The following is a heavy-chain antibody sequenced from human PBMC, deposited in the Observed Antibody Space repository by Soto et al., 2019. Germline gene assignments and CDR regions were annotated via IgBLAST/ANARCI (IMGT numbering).Heavy chain of an antibody. CDR1: GGTFSSYA. D-gene: IGHD2-15*01. CDR2: IIPIFGTA. V-gene: IGHV1-69*13. J-gene: IGHJ6*02. CDR3: ARLSGGSYNTYYFYYGMDV. Sequence: SVKVSCKASGGTFSSYAISWVRQAPGQGLEWMGGIIPIFGTANYAQKFQGRVTITADESTSTAYMELRSLRSDDTAMYYCARLSGGSYNTYYFYYGMDVWGQGTTVTVSS.